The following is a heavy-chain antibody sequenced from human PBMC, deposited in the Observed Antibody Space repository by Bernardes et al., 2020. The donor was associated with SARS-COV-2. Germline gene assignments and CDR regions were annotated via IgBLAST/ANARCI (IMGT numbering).Heavy chain of an antibody. CDR1: GFTFSDYY. CDR3: ARDLGEEVANRGGYGMDV. Sequence: GSLRLSFVGSGFTFSDYYMRWIRKAPGKGLEWVTYISSSGNPIYYADSVKGRFTVSRDNAKNSLYLEMKSLRGDDTAIYYCARDLGEEVANRGGYGMDVWGQGTTVTVAS. D-gene: IGHD5-12*01. V-gene: IGHV3-11*01. J-gene: IGHJ6*02. CDR2: ISSSGNPI.